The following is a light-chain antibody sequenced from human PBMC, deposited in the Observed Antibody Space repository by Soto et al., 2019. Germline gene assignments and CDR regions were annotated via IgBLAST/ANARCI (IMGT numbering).Light chain of an antibody. J-gene: IGKJ4*01. V-gene: IGKV1-9*01. Sequence: IQLTQSPSSLSASIGDRVTITCRASQGISSYLAWYRQKAGKAPELLIEAASTLQSGVPSRFSGRGSGTDFALTISSLQPEDFATYYCQQLKRYPLSFGGGTKVEIK. CDR2: AAS. CDR3: QQLKRYPLS. CDR1: QGISSY.